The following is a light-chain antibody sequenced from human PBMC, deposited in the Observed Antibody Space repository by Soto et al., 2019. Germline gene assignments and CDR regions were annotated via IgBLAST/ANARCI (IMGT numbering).Light chain of an antibody. Sequence: EIELTQSPATLSLSPGEGATLSCRASQSVSSFLVWYQQKPGQAPRLLIYDAVNRVTGIPARFSGSGSGTDFTLTISSLEPEDFAVYYCQHRSNWPRLTFGGGTKVAIK. J-gene: IGKJ4*01. CDR3: QHRSNWPRLT. CDR2: DAV. CDR1: QSVSSF. V-gene: IGKV3-11*01.